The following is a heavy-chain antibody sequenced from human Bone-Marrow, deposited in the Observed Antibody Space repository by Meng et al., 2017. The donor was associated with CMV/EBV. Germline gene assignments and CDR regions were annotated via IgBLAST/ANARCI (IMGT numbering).Heavy chain of an antibody. CDR1: GFTFSSYS. V-gene: IGHV3-48*04. J-gene: IGHJ4*02. Sequence: GECLKISCAASGFTFSSYSINWVRQAPGKGLEWVSYISSRSTTIHYADSVKGRFTVSRDNAKKSLYLQMNSLRAEDTAVYYCARADGSEYSSSSGLGGIDYWGQGTLVTVSS. CDR3: ARADGSEYSSSSGLGGIDY. D-gene: IGHD6-6*01. CDR2: ISSRSTTI.